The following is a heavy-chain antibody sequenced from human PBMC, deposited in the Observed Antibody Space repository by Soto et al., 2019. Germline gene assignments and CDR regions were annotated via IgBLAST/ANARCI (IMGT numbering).Heavy chain of an antibody. CDR1: GYTFTSYG. CDR3: ARGQPSYYYDSSGYYYAPAHFDY. D-gene: IGHD3-22*01. V-gene: IGHV1-18*01. J-gene: IGHJ4*02. Sequence: ASVKVSCKASGYTFTSYGISWVRQAPGQGLEWMGWISAYNGNTNYAQKLQGRVTMTTDTSTSTAYMELRSLRSDDTAVYYCARGQPSYYYDSSGYYYAPAHFDYWGQ. CDR2: ISAYNGNT.